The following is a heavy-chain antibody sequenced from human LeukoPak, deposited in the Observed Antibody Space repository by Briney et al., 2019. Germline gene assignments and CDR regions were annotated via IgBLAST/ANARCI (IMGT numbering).Heavy chain of an antibody. CDR3: AKGRGYIVVVTGDYFDY. V-gene: IGHV3-23*01. J-gene: IGHJ4*02. CDR1: GFTFSSHA. D-gene: IGHD2-21*02. CDR2: ISGSGGST. Sequence: GGSLRLSCAASGFTFSSHAMSWVRQAPGKGLEWVSAISGSGGSTYYADSVKGRFTISRDNSKNTLYLQMNSLRAEDTAVYYCAKGRGYIVVVTGDYFDYWGQGTLVTVSS.